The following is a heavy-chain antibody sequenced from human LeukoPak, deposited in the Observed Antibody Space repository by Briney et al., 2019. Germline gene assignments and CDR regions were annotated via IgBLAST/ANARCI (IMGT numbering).Heavy chain of an antibody. CDR2: IYPGDSDT. J-gene: IGHJ3*02. CDR3: ASDFNYYDSSGYWAFDI. V-gene: IGHV5-51*01. Sequence: GESLKISCKGSGYSFTSYWIGWVRQMPGKGLEWMGTIYPGDSDTRYSPSFQGQVTISADKSISTAYLQWSSLKASDTAMYYCASDFNYYDSSGYWAFDIWGQGTMVTVSS. D-gene: IGHD3-22*01. CDR1: GYSFTSYW.